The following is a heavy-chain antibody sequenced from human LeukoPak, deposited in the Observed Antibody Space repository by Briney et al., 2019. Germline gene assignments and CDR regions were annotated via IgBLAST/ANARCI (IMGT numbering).Heavy chain of an antibody. V-gene: IGHV3-7*01. CDR2: IKQDGSEK. CDR3: ARVWSYGYHFDF. Sequence: GGSLRLSCAASGFTFSSYWMSWVRQAPGKGLEWVANIKQDGSEKYYVDSVKGRFTISRDNAKTSLYLQTNSLRAEDTAVYYCARVWSYGYHFDFWGQGTLVTVSS. CDR1: GFTFSSYW. J-gene: IGHJ4*02. D-gene: IGHD5-18*01.